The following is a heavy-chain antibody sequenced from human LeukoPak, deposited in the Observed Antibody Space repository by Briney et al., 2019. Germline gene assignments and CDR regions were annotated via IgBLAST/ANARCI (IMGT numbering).Heavy chain of an antibody. D-gene: IGHD1-26*01. V-gene: IGHV4-38-2*02. CDR2: IYHSGST. J-gene: IGHJ6*03. CDR3: ARAMGPRGGPLYYMDV. CDR1: NYSISSGYY. Sequence: PSETLSLTYTVSNYSISSGYYWGWIRQPPGKGLEWIGSIYHSGSTYYNPSLKSRVTISVDTSKNQFSLKLSSVTAADTAVYYCARAMGPRGGPLYYMDVWGKGTTVTVSS.